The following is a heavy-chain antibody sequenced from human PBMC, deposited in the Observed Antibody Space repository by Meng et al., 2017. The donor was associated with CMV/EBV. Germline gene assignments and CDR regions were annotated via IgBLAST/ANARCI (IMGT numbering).Heavy chain of an antibody. CDR3: ARDSRDYDFWSGRRRYYYYGMDV. CDR1: GFTFSSYG. J-gene: IGHJ6*02. CDR2: IRYDGSNK. D-gene: IGHD3-3*01. Sequence: GESLKISCAASGFTFSSYGMHWVRQAPGKGLEWVAFIRYDGSNKYYADSVKGRFTISRDNSKNTLYLQMNSLRAEDTAVYYCARDSRDYDFWSGRRRYYYYGMDVWGQGTTVTVSS. V-gene: IGHV3-30*02.